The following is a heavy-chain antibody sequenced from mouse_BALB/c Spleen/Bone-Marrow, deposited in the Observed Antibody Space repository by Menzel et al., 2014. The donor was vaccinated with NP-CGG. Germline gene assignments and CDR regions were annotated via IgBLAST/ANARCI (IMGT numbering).Heavy chain of an antibody. D-gene: IGHD2-14*01. CDR1: GYTFXTYY. CDR3: ARGGYDGAWFAY. J-gene: IGHJ3*01. CDR2: IYPGNVNT. Sequence: QVQLKQSGPELVKPGASVRISCKASGYTFXTYYIHWVKQRPGQGLEWIGWIYPGNVNTNYSEKFKGKATLTADKSSSTAYVQLSSLTSEDSAVYFCARGGYDGAWFAYWGQGTLVTVSA. V-gene: IGHV1S56*01.